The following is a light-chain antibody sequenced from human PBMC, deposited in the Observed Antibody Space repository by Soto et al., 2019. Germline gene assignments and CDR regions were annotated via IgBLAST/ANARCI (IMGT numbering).Light chain of an antibody. Sequence: EIVLTQSPATLSLSPGERATLSCRASQSVSTYLAWYQQKPGQAPRLLIYDASNSATGIPARFSGSGSGTDFTLTISSLEPEDFAVYYCQQRSNWPWTFGQGTKVE. CDR3: QQRSNWPWT. V-gene: IGKV3-11*01. J-gene: IGKJ1*01. CDR2: DAS. CDR1: QSVSTY.